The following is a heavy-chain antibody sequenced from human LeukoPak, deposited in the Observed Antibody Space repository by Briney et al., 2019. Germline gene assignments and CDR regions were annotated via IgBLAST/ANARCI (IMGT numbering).Heavy chain of an antibody. J-gene: IGHJ5*02. CDR2: IIPIFGTA. V-gene: IGHV1-69*06. D-gene: IGHD6-13*01. CDR3: ARGRFRGIAAAGTPHNWFDP. Sequence: SVKVSCKASGGTFSSYAISWVRQAPGQGLEWMGGIIPIFGTANYAQKFQGRVTITADKSTSTAYMELSSLRSEDTAVYYCARGRFRGIAAAGTPHNWFDPWGQGTLVTVSS. CDR1: GGTFSSYA.